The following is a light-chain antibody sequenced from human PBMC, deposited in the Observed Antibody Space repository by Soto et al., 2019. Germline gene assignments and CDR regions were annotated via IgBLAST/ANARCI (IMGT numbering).Light chain of an antibody. V-gene: IGKV3-20*01. CDR3: QQYGDAPWT. J-gene: IGKJ1*01. CDR2: GAS. CDR1: QSVATTY. Sequence: EIVLTQSPGTLSLSPGERATLSCRASQSVATTYLAWYQQRPGQAPRLLIYGASSRATGIPDRFSGSGAGTDFTLSISILEHEDVAVYYCQQYGDAPWTFGQGTKVDVK.